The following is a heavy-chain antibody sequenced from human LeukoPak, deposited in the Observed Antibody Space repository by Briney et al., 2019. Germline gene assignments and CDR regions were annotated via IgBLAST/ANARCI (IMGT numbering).Heavy chain of an antibody. V-gene: IGHV3-21*01. CDR1: GFTFDSYS. Sequence: GGSLRLSCAASGFTFDSYSMNWVRQPPGKGLEWVSSLSSSSTYIYYADSVKGRFTISRDNAKNSVYLQMNSLRAEDTAVYYCARASDSGDYFSGMDVWGQGTTVTVSS. CDR2: LSSSSTYI. D-gene: IGHD4-17*01. CDR3: ARASDSGDYFSGMDV. J-gene: IGHJ6*02.